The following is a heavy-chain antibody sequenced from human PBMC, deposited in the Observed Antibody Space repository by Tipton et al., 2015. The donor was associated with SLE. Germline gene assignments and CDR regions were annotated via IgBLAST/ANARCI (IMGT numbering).Heavy chain of an antibody. CDR3: ARGHDSSGQGGVGY. J-gene: IGHJ4*02. Sequence: QLVQSGAEVKKPGASVKVSCKASGYTFTNYDINWVRQANGQGLEWMGRMNPNTDKTAYAQKFQGRVTMTRDTSTSTAYMELSSLTSEDTAVYYCARGHDSSGQGGVGYWGQGTLVTVSS. V-gene: IGHV1-8*02. CDR2: MNPNTDKT. CDR1: GYTFTNYD. D-gene: IGHD3-22*01.